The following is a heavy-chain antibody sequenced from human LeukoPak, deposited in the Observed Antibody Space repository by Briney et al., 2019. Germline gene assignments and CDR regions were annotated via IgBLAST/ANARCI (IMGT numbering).Heavy chain of an antibody. CDR1: GFTFSSYG. CDR2: ISYDGSNK. CDR3: AKPTQAGYSSGPFDY. V-gene: IGHV3-30*18. J-gene: IGHJ4*02. Sequence: GRSLRLSCAASGFTFSSYGMHWVRQAPGKGLEWVAVISYDGSNKYYADSVKGRFTISRDNSKNTLYLQMDSLRAEDTAVYYCAKPTQAGYSSGPFDYWGQGTLVTVSS. D-gene: IGHD6-19*01.